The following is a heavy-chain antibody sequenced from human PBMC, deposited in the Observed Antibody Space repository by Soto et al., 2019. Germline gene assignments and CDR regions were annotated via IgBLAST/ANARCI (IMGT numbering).Heavy chain of an antibody. CDR2: VAHDGTSK. CDR1: GFTFSNNA. J-gene: IGHJ5*02. Sequence: GGSLRLSCAASGFTFSNNAMHWVRRAPGKGLEWVALVAHDGTSKYYACSVKGRFTISSDKSTNTLFLQMDSLDTEDTAVYYCARDRRITGIVAELDLWGRGTLVTVSS. D-gene: IGHD1-20*01. CDR3: ARDRRITGIVAELDL. V-gene: IGHV3-30-3*01.